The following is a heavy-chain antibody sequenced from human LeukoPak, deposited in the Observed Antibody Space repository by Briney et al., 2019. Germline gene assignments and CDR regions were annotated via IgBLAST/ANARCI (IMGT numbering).Heavy chain of an antibody. CDR1: GGSISSGGYY. CDR3: ARDGGSSSWYDY. CDR2: IYYSGST. V-gene: IGHV4-31*03. Sequence: SQTLSLTCTVSGGSISSGGYYWSWIRQHPGKGLEWIGYIYYSGSTYYNPSLKSRVTISVDTSKNQFSLKLRSVTAADTAVYYCARDGGSSSWYDYRGQGTLVTVFS. J-gene: IGHJ4*02. D-gene: IGHD6-13*01.